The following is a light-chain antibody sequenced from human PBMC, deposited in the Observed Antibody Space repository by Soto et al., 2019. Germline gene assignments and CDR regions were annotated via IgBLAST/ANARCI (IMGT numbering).Light chain of an antibody. Sequence: DIQMTQSPSTLSASVGDRVTITCRASQSISTWLAWYQQKPGKAPNLLIYDVSSLESGVPSRFSGSGSGTEFTLTIRSLQPDDFAIYYCQQYNTFWTFGQGTKVEIK. V-gene: IGKV1-5*01. J-gene: IGKJ1*01. CDR1: QSISTW. CDR3: QQYNTFWT. CDR2: DVS.